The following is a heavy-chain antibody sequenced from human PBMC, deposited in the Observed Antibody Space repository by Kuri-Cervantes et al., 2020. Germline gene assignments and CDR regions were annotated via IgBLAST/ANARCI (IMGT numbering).Heavy chain of an antibody. D-gene: IGHD3-10*01. J-gene: IGHJ6*02. V-gene: IGHV4-4*07. CDR1: GGSISSYY. CDR3: ARESSYYYGLGSYKYYYGMDV. CDR2: IYTSGST. Sequence: SETLSLTCTVSGGSISSYYWSWIRQPAGKGLEWIGRIYTSGSTNYNPSLKSRVTISVDTSKNQFSLKLSSVTAADTAVYYCARESSYYYGLGSYKYYYGMDVWGQGTTVTVSS.